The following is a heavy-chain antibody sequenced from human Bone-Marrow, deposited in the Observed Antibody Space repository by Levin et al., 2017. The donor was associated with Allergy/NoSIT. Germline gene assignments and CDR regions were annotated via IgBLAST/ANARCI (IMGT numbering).Heavy chain of an antibody. D-gene: IGHD2-15*01. J-gene: IGHJ6*02. V-gene: IGHV1-3*01. CDR2: INAGNGNT. CDR3: ARDGCSGGSCYDYYYGMDV. Sequence: ASVKVSCKASGYTFTSYAMHWVRQAPGQRLEWMGWINAGNGNTKYSQKFQGRVTITRDTSASTAYMELSSLRSEDTAVYYCARDGCSGGSCYDYYYGMDVWGQGTTVTVSS. CDR1: GYTFTSYA.